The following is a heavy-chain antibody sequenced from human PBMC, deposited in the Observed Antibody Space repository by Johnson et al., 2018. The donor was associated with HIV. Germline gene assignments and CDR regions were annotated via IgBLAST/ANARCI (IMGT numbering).Heavy chain of an antibody. CDR2: IRYDGSNK. D-gene: IGHD3-22*01. CDR1: GFTFSSYA. CDR3: ARGDSSGEAFDI. Sequence: QVQLVESGGGVVQPGRSLRLSCAASGFTFSSYAMHWVRQAPGKGLEWVAFIRYDGSNKYYADSVKGRFTISRDNSKNTLYLQMNSLRAEDTAVYYCARGDSSGEAFDIWGQGTMVTVSS. J-gene: IGHJ3*02. V-gene: IGHV3-33*08.